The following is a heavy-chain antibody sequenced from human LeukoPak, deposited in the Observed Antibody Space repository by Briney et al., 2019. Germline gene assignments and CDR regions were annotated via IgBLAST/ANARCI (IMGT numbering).Heavy chain of an antibody. D-gene: IGHD5-18*01. CDR1: GFTFSSYA. CDR2: ISGSGGST. V-gene: IGHV3-23*01. CDR3: AKGPGYSYGELVDY. Sequence: GGSLRLSCAASGFTFSSYAMSWVRQAPGKGLEWVSAISGSGGSTYYADPVKGRFTISRDNSKNTLYLQMNSLRAEDTAVYYCAKGPGYSYGELVDYWGQGTLVTVSS. J-gene: IGHJ4*02.